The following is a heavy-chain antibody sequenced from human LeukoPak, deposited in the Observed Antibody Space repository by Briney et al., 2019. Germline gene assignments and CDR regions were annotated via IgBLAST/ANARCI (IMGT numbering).Heavy chain of an antibody. CDR2: ISGSGGST. D-gene: IGHD3-3*01. CDR3: AKDYGFWSGPNLYFDY. V-gene: IGHV3-23*01. CDR1: GSTFRSFA. J-gene: IGHJ4*02. Sequence: GGSLRLSCAASGSTFRSFAMSWVRQAPGKGLEWVSGISGSGGSTNYADSVKGRFTISRDISKNTLYLQMNSLRAEDTAVYYCAKDYGFWSGPNLYFDYWGQGTLVTVSS.